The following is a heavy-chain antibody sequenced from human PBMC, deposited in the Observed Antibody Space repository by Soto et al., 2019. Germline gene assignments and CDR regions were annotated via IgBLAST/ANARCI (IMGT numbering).Heavy chain of an antibody. D-gene: IGHD2-2*01. V-gene: IGHV1-18*01. CDR1: GYTFTSYG. CDR3: ARGDDCSSTSCYDPYFDY. Sequence: GASVKVSCKASGYTFTSYGISWVRQAPGQGLEWMGWISAYNGNTNYAQKLQGRVTMTTDTSTSTAYVELRSLRSDDTAVYYCARGDDCSSTSCYDPYFDYWGQGTLVTVSS. J-gene: IGHJ4*02. CDR2: ISAYNGNT.